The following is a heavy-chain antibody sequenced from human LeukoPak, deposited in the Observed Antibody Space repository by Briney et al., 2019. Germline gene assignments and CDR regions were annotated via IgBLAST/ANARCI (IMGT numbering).Heavy chain of an antibody. D-gene: IGHD3-16*01. V-gene: IGHV4-4*07. CDR2: IYTSGST. CDR3: ARDGVQPPFDP. CDR1: GGSISSYY. J-gene: IGHJ5*02. Sequence: SETLSLTCTVSGGSISSYYWSWIRQPAGKGLEWIGRIYTSGSTYYNPSLKSRVTISVDTSKNQFSLKLSSVTAADTAVYYCARDGVQPPFDPWGQGTLVTVSS.